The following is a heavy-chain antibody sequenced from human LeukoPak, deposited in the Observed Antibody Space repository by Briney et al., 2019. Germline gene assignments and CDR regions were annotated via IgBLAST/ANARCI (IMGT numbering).Heavy chain of an antibody. V-gene: IGHV4-34*01. Sequence: SETLSLTCAVYGGSFSGYYWSWIRQPPGKGLEWIGEINHSGSTNYNPSLKSRVTISVDTSKNQFSLKLSSVTAADTALYYCAREGYCSGGSCYSHFDYWGQGTLVTVSS. CDR2: INHSGST. J-gene: IGHJ4*02. CDR3: AREGYCSGGSCYSHFDY. CDR1: GGSFSGYY. D-gene: IGHD2-15*01.